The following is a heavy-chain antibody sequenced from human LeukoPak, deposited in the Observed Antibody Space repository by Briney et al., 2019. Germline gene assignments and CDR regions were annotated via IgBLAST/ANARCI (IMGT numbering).Heavy chain of an antibody. CDR2: IYYSGST. CDR3: ARDEYSGYDYPY. Sequence: SETLSLTCTVSGGSISSSSYYWGWIRQPPGKGLECIGSIYYSGSTYYNPSLKSRVTISVDTSKNQFSLKLSSVTAADTAVYYCARDEYSGYDYPYWGQGTLVTVSS. D-gene: IGHD5-12*01. V-gene: IGHV4-39*02. J-gene: IGHJ4*02. CDR1: GGSISSSSYY.